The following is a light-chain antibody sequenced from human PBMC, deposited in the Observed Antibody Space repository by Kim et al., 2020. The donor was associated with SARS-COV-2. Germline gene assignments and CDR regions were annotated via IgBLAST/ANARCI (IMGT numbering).Light chain of an antibody. CDR1: NIGAKS. CDR2: NDS. J-gene: IGLJ3*02. Sequence: SYELTQPPSVSVAPGKTARITCGGYNIGAKSVHWYQQRPGQAPILVIYNDSDRPSGIPERVSGSNSGNAATLTISRVEAGDEADYYCQVWDTSSNHWVFGGGTQLTVL. V-gene: IGLV3-21*04. CDR3: QVWDTSSNHWV.